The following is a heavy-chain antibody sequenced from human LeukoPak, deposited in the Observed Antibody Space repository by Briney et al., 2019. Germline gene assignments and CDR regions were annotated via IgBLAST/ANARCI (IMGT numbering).Heavy chain of an antibody. V-gene: IGHV3-53*01. CDR1: GLSFRNFA. CDR2: IYSGGYT. CDR3: ASAPETRIAAYC. Sequence: GGSLRLSCAASGLSFRNFAMSWVRQAPGKGLEWVSLIYSGGYTYYADSVKGRFTISRDNSKNTLYLQMNSLRAEDTAVYYCASAPETRIAAYCWGQGTLVTVSS. D-gene: IGHD6-13*01. J-gene: IGHJ4*02.